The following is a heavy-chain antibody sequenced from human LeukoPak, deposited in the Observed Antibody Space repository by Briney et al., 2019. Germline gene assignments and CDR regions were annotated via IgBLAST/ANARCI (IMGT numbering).Heavy chain of an antibody. D-gene: IGHD2-15*01. V-gene: IGHV5-51*01. J-gene: IGHJ4*02. CDR1: GYSFPSYW. CDR2: IYPGDSDT. Sequence: GESLKISRQGSGYSFPSYWIGWVRQMPGKGLECMGVIYPGDSDTTYSPSFQGQVTISVDKSISTAYLQWSSLKPSDTAMYYCARGEMRYCTGGSCYDYWGQGTLVTVSS. CDR3: ARGEMRYCTGGSCYDY.